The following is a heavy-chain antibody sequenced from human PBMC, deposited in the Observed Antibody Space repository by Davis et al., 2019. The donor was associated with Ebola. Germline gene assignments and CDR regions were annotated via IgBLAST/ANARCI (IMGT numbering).Heavy chain of an antibody. CDR1: GFTFGDYW. V-gene: IGHV3-7*01. CDR3: AKDSGWQMSP. J-gene: IGHJ5*02. D-gene: IGHD6-19*01. Sequence: PGGSLRLSCAASGFTFGDYWMTWVRQAPGKGLEWVGKIKYDGSDKYYVDSMKGRFTISRDNAKNSLYLQMNSLTVGDTAIYYCAKDSGWQMSPWGQGTLVIVSS. CDR2: IKYDGSDK.